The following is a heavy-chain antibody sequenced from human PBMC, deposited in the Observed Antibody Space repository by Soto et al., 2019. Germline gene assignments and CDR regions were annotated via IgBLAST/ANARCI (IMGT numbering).Heavy chain of an antibody. D-gene: IGHD1-26*01. CDR2: ISYDGSNK. CDR1: GFTFSSYG. Sequence: PXGSLRLSCSASGFTFSSYGMHWVRQAPGKGLEWVAVISYDGSNKYYADSVKGRFTISRDNSKNTLYLQMNSLRAEDTAVYYCAKRRGRSGNYGSQYFDYWGQGTLVTVSS. V-gene: IGHV3-30*18. J-gene: IGHJ4*02. CDR3: AKRRGRSGNYGSQYFDY.